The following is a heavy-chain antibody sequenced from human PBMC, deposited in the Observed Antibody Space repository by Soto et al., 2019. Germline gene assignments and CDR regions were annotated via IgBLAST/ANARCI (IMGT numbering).Heavy chain of an antibody. Sequence: GGSLRLSCAASGFTFGIYAMSWVRQAPGKGLEWVSSISGSGGSIYYAHSVKGRFTISRDKTKNTLDLQMNSLRAEDTAVYHCARVAPEYSSSPRRFDFWGQGTLVTVSS. CDR1: GFTFGIYA. V-gene: IGHV3-23*01. CDR2: ISGSGGSI. D-gene: IGHD6-6*01. J-gene: IGHJ4*02. CDR3: ARVAPEYSSSPRRFDF.